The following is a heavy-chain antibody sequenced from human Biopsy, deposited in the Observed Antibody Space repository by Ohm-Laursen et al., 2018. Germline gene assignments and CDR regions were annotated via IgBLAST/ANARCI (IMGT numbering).Heavy chain of an antibody. CDR2: INPATGET. D-gene: IGHD3-16*01. J-gene: IGHJ5*02. V-gene: IGHV1-2*02. CDR1: GYTFNAYY. CDR3: AKPSGGVSTIGFDP. Sequence: VASVKVSCKASGYTFNAYYIHWMRQAPGQGLEWMGWINPATGETRYAQRFQGRVTITRDTSVTTAYMQLSSLTSDDTALYYCAKPSGGVSTIGFDPWGQGTQVIVSS.